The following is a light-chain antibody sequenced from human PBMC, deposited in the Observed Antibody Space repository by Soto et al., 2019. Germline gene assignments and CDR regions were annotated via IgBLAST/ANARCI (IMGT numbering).Light chain of an antibody. CDR2: VAS. Sequence: EIVMTQSPATLSVSPGERATLSCSASQSVSSNLAWYQQKPGQTPKLLIYVASTRATGIPARFSGSGSGTEFTLTISSLQSEDFVVYYCQQYNVWPLTFGGGTKVEFK. CDR3: QQYNVWPLT. CDR1: QSVSSN. J-gene: IGKJ4*01. V-gene: IGKV3-15*01.